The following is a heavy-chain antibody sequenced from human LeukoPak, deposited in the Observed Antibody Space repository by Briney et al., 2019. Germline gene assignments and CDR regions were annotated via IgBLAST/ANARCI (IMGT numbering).Heavy chain of an antibody. CDR3: ARSTNFWYYYGSGSYSGPTDY. J-gene: IGHJ4*02. D-gene: IGHD3-10*01. CDR2: INWNGCST. V-gene: IGHV3-20*04. Sequence: GGSLRLSCAASGFTFDDYGMSWVRHAPGKGLEWVSGINWNGCSTGYADSVKGRFTISRDNAKNSLYLQMNSLRAEDTALYYCARSTNFWYYYGSGSYSGPTDYWGQGTLVTVSS. CDR1: GFTFDDYG.